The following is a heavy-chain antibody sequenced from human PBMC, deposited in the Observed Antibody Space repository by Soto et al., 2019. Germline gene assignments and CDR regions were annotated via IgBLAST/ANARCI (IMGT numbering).Heavy chain of an antibody. V-gene: IGHV3-33*01. CDR3: ARPLVAPVAGPYYYGMDV. Sequence: PGGSLRLSCAASGFTFSTYGFNWVRQAPGKGLEWVAVIWYDGNTKYYADSVKGRFTISRDNSKNTLYLQMNSLTAEDTAVYYCARPLVAPVAGPYYYGMDVRGQGTTVTVSS. CDR1: GFTFSTYG. J-gene: IGHJ6*02. CDR2: IWYDGNTK. D-gene: IGHD6-19*01.